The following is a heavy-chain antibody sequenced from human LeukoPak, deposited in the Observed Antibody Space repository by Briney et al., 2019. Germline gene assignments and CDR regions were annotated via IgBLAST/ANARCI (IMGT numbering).Heavy chain of an antibody. CDR2: ISSSSSYI. Sequence: GGSLRLSCAASGFTVSSNYMSWVRQAPGKGLEWVSSISSSSSYIYYADSVKGRFTISRDNAKNSLYLQMNSLRAEDTAVYYCARDSYSSGCPDYWGQGTLVTVSS. V-gene: IGHV3-21*01. CDR3: ARDSYSSGCPDY. D-gene: IGHD6-19*01. CDR1: GFTVSSNY. J-gene: IGHJ4*02.